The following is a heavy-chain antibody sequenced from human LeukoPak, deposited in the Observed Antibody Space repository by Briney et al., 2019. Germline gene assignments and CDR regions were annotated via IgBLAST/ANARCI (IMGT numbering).Heavy chain of an antibody. Sequence: PGGSLRLSCAASGFTFDDYAMHWVRQAPGKGLEWVSGISWNSGSIGYADSVKGRFTISRDNAKNSLYLQMNSLRAEDTALYYCAKDLYDYVWGDRNGFDYWGQGTLVTVSS. D-gene: IGHD3-16*01. J-gene: IGHJ4*02. CDR2: ISWNSGSI. V-gene: IGHV3-9*01. CDR3: AKDLYDYVWGDRNGFDY. CDR1: GFTFDDYA.